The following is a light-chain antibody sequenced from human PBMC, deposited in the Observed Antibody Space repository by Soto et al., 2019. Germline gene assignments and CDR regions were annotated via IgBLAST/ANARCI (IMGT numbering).Light chain of an antibody. Sequence: EIVLTQSPATLSLSPGERATLSCRASQSVSSYLAWYQQKPGQAPRLLIYDASNRATGIPARFSGSGSGTDFTLTISSPEPEDIATYYCQQFDDLPYTFGQGTKLEMK. J-gene: IGKJ2*01. CDR2: DAS. V-gene: IGKV3-11*01. CDR1: QSVSSY. CDR3: QQFDDLPYT.